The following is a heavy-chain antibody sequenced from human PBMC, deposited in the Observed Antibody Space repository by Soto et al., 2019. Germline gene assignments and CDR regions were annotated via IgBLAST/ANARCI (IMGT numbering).Heavy chain of an antibody. V-gene: IGHV3-33*01. CDR1: GFTFSSYG. CDR2: IWYDGSNK. Sequence: GGSLRLSCAASGFTFSSYGMHWVRQAPGKGLEWVAVIWYDGSNKYYADSVKGRFTISRDNSKNTLYLQMNSLRAEDTAVYYCARAVRGAIWPYYYGMDVWGQGTTVTVSS. D-gene: IGHD3-10*01. CDR3: ARAVRGAIWPYYYGMDV. J-gene: IGHJ6*02.